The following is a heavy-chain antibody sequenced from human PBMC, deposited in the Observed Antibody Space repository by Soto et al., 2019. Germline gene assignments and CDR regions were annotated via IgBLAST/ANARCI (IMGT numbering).Heavy chain of an antibody. CDR1: GFTFSSYA. D-gene: IGHD2-2*01. V-gene: IGHV3-23*01. Sequence: EVQLLESGGGLVQPGGSLRLSCAASGFTFSSYAMSWVRQAPGKGLEWVSAISGSGGSTYYADSVKGRFTISRDNSKNALYVQRNSLRDEDTAVYYCAKTARAFVVVVPLGYWGQGTLVTVSS. CDR2: ISGSGGST. CDR3: AKTARAFVVVVPLGY. J-gene: IGHJ4*02.